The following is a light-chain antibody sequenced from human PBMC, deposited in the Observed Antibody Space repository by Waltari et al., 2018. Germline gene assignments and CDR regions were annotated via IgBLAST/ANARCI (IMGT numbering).Light chain of an antibody. J-gene: IGLJ3*02. CDR1: SSNIGAGYD. CDR2: GST. V-gene: IGLV1-40*01. CDR3: QSYDNSLSSWV. Sequence: QSVLTQPPSVSGTPGQSVTISCTGGSSNIGAGYDVPWYQQLRGAAPKVVIFGSTTRATGVTARFSASKSGTSASLAITGLQADDEADYYCQSYDNSLSSWVFGGGTKLTVL.